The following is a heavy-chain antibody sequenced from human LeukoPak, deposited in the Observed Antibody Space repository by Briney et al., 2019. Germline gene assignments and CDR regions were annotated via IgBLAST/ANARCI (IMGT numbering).Heavy chain of an antibody. V-gene: IGHV1-69*05. CDR2: IIALFGTP. CDR3: ARGLLGGTGPHAIDT. CDR1: GGIFSSST. D-gene: IGHD1-1*01. Sequence: SVKVSCTASGGIFSSSTFTWVRQAPGLGLEWMGGIIALFGTPSYAQKFQGRVTITTDESTSTAYMELSSLRSEDTAVYYCARGLLGGTGPHAIDTWGQGTMVSVSS. J-gene: IGHJ3*02.